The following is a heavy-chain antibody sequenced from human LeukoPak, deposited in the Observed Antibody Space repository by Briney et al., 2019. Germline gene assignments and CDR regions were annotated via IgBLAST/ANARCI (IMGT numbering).Heavy chain of an antibody. D-gene: IGHD6-19*01. CDR1: GFTFSSHW. CDR3: AKGSSGWGYFDF. J-gene: IGHJ4*02. V-gene: IGHV3-23*01. Sequence: EGSLRLSCAASGFTFSSHWMHWVRQAPGKGLEWVSTVTDSGTSTYYADSVRGRFTISRDNSKNTLYLQMNSLRAEDTAVYYCAKGSSGWGYFDFWGQGTLVTVSS. CDR2: VTDSGTST.